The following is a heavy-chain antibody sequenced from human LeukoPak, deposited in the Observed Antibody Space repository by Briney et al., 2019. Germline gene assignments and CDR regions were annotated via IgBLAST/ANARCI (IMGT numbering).Heavy chain of an antibody. CDR3: VRGGFYVKY. D-gene: IGHD3-22*01. Sequence: PSETLSLTCSVSGDSISDGGYYWSWIRQHPGKGLEWVGYIYYSGTTYYNPTLKSRVSMSVDAWENQFSLSLTSVTAVDTAIYFCVRGGFYVKYWGQGKLVTVSS. V-gene: IGHV4-31*03. J-gene: IGHJ4*02. CDR2: IYYSGTT. CDR1: GDSISDGGYY.